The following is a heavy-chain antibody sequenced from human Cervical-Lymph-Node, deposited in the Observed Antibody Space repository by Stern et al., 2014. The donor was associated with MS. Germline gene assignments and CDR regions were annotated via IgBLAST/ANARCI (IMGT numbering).Heavy chain of an antibody. D-gene: IGHD2-2*01. CDR2: VIYNGTNK. J-gene: IGHJ4*02. Sequence: VHLVESGGGVVQPGRSLRLSCAASGVTFKSYTMQWVRQAPGKGLEWVAVVIYNGTNKYYADSVKGRFTISRDNSKNTLFLQMNSLRPEDSAVYYCAKYAQSFDSWGQGTLVTVSS. CDR3: AKYAQSFDS. V-gene: IGHV3-30*14. CDR1: GVTFKSYT.